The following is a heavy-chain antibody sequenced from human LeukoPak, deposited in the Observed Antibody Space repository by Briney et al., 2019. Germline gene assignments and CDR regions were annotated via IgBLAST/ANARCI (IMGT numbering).Heavy chain of an antibody. CDR3: ARGSPLGYCSSTSCYSAGPNWFDP. J-gene: IGHJ5*02. CDR2: IIPILGIA. Sequence: SVKVSCKASGGTFSSYTISWARQAPGQGLEWMGRIIPILGIANYAQKFQGRVTITADKSTSTAYMELSSLRSEDTAVYYCARGSPLGYCSSTSCYSAGPNWFDPWGQGTLVTVSS. D-gene: IGHD2-2*01. CDR1: GGTFSSYT. V-gene: IGHV1-69*02.